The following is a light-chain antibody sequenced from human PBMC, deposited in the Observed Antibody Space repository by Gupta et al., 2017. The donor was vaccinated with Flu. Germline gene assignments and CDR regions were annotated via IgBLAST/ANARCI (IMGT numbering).Light chain of an antibody. CDR1: QSVNNY. V-gene: IGKV3-11*01. CDR2: DAS. CDR3: QQRYNWPPWVT. J-gene: IGKJ3*01. Sequence: EIVLTQSPVTLSLSPGERATLSCRASQSVNNYLAWYQHKPGQAPRLLIYDASNRATGVPARFSGSGSGTDFTLTISSLEPEDFAVYYCQQRYNWPPWVTFGPGTKVDIK.